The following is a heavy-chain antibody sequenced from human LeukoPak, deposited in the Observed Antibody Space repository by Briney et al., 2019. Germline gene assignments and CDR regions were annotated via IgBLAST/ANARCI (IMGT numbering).Heavy chain of an antibody. V-gene: IGHV3-30*03. Sequence: PGRSLRLSCAASGFIFSSYGMHWVRQAPGKGLEWVAVISYDGSEKYYADSVKGRFTISRDNSKNRLYLQMNSLRVEDTAIYYCATDSGNYYYYYMDVWGKGTTVTVSS. CDR2: ISYDGSEK. D-gene: IGHD3-10*01. J-gene: IGHJ6*03. CDR3: ATDSGNYYYYYMDV. CDR1: GFIFSSYG.